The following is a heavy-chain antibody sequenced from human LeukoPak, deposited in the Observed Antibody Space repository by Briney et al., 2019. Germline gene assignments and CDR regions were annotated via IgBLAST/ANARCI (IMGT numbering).Heavy chain of an antibody. CDR3: ASHSSSWYGFDY. V-gene: IGHV3-53*01. D-gene: IGHD6-13*01. Sequence: GGSLRLSCAASGFTVSSNHMSWVRQAPGKGLEWVSVIYSGGSTYYADSVKGRFTISRDNSKNTLYLQMNSLRAEDTAVYYCASHSSSWYGFDYWGQGTLVTVSS. J-gene: IGHJ4*02. CDR2: IYSGGST. CDR1: GFTVSSNH.